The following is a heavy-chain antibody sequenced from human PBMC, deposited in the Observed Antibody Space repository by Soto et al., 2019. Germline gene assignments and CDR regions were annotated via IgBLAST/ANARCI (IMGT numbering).Heavy chain of an antibody. CDR1: GFTFRSYS. D-gene: IGHD5-12*01. V-gene: IGHV3-48*02. Sequence: GGSLRLSCAASGFTFRSYSMNWVRQAPGKGLEWVSYISSSNRTINYADSVKGRFIISRDNAKNSLYLQMHSLRDEDTAVYYCARQGRYSGYTIFDYYYGMDVWGQGTTVTVSS. CDR2: ISSSNRTI. J-gene: IGHJ6*02. CDR3: ARQGRYSGYTIFDYYYGMDV.